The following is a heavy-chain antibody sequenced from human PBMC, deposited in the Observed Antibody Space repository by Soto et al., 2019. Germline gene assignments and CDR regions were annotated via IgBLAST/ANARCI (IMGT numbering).Heavy chain of an antibody. Sequence: GSLRLSCAASGFTFSNYAMNWVRQAPGKGLEWVSSISGRADSTYYADSVRGRFTISRDNSKSTLYLRLNSLRADDTAVYYCAKDLNTSQVVVAVTPDYWGQGTLVTVYS. CDR3: AKDLNTSQVVVAVTPDY. V-gene: IGHV3-23*01. D-gene: IGHD2-15*01. J-gene: IGHJ4*02. CDR1: GFTFSNYA. CDR2: ISGRADST.